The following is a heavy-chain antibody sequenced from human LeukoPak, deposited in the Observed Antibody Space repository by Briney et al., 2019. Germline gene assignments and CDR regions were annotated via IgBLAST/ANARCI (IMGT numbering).Heavy chain of an antibody. J-gene: IGHJ5*02. Sequence: IGRIYTSGSTNYNPSLKSRVTMSVDTSKNQFSLKLSSVTAADTAVYYCARAGAGPSNWFDPWGQGTLVTVSS. CDR2: IYTSGST. D-gene: IGHD6-19*01. V-gene: IGHV4-4*07. CDR3: ARAGAGPSNWFDP.